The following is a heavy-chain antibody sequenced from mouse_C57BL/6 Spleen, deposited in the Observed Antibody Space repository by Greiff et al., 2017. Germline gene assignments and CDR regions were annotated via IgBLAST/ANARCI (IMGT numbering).Heavy chain of an antibody. Sequence: EVKLVESGEGLVKPGGSLKLSCAASGFTFSSYAMSWVRQTPEKRLEWVAYISSGGDYIYYADTVKGRFTISRDNARNTLYLQMSSLKSEDTAMYYCTRGPPMVTTGGFDYWGQGTTLTVSS. D-gene: IGHD2-2*01. J-gene: IGHJ2*01. CDR3: TRGPPMVTTGGFDY. V-gene: IGHV5-9-1*02. CDR2: ISSGGDYI. CDR1: GFTFSSYA.